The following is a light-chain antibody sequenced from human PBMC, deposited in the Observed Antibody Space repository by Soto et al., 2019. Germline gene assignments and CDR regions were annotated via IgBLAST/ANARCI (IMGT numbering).Light chain of an antibody. CDR2: GNS. CDR1: SSNIGAGYD. V-gene: IGLV1-40*01. J-gene: IGLJ3*02. CDR3: QCYDSSLSGSG. Sequence: QSVLTQPPSVSGAPGQRVTISCTGSSSNIGAGYDVHWYQQLPGTAPKLLIYGNSNRPSGVPDRFSGSKSGTSASLAITGLQAEYEADYYCQCYDSSLSGSGFGGGTKVTFL.